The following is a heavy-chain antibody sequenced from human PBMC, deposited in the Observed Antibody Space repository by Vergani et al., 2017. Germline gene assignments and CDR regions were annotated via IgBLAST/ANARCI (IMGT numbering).Heavy chain of an antibody. J-gene: IGHJ4*02. Sequence: QVQLVQSGAEVKKPGSSVKVSCKASGGTFSSYAISWVRQAPGQGLEWMGRIIPIFGTANYAKKFKGRVTITADESTSTAYMELSSLRSEDTAVYYCARQEDGYYDSSGYAIDYWGQGTLVTVSS. V-gene: IGHV1-69*18. CDR1: GGTFSSYA. CDR3: ARQEDGYYDSSGYAIDY. CDR2: IIPIFGTA. D-gene: IGHD3-22*01.